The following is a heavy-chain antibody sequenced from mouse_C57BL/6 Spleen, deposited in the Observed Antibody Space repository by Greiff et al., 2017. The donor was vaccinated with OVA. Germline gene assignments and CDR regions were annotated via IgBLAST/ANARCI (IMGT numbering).Heavy chain of an antibody. Sequence: VQLQQPGTDLVKPGASVKLSCTASGYTFTSYWMPWVKQRPGQGLEWIGNINPSNGGTNYNEKFKSKATLTVDKSSSTAYMQLSSLTSEDSAVYYCARLNWDGWYFDVWGTGTTVTVSS. J-gene: IGHJ1*03. CDR2: INPSNGGT. CDR3: ARLNWDGWYFDV. D-gene: IGHD4-1*02. CDR1: GYTFTSYW. V-gene: IGHV1-53*01.